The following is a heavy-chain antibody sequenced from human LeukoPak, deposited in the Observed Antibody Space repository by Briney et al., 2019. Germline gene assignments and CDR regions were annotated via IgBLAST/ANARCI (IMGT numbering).Heavy chain of an antibody. CDR1: GFTVSNTY. CDR3: AKDSSGPAF. V-gene: IGHV3-53*01. D-gene: IGHD6-19*01. Sequence: GGSLRLSCAASGFTVSNTYMSWVRQAPGKGLEWVSVIYSSSGTFYSESVKGRFTISRDYSKNTLYLQMNSLRVDDTAVYYCAKDSSGPAFWGQGTLVTVSS. CDR2: IYSSSGT. J-gene: IGHJ4*02.